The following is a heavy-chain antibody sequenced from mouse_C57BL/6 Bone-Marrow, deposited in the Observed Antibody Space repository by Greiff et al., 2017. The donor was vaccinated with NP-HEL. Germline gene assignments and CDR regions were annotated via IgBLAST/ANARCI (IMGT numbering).Heavy chain of an antibody. V-gene: IGHV14-3*01. D-gene: IGHD1-1*01. CDR1: GFNIKNTY. J-gene: IGHJ2*01. CDR2: IDPANGNT. Sequence: EVKLMESVAELVRPGASVKLSCTASGFNIKNTYMHWVKQRPEQGLEWIGRIDPANGNTKYAPKFQGKATITADTSSNTAYLQLSSLTSEDTAIYYCARWPTTVVATGYFDYWGQGTTLTVSS. CDR3: ARWPTTVVATGYFDY.